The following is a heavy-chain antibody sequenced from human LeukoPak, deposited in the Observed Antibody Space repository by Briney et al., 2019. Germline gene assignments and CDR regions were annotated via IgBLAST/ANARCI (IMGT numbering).Heavy chain of an antibody. V-gene: IGHV3-23*01. D-gene: IGHD3-22*01. CDR2: ITGSGGTT. CDR3: ARDLAMIVVRDAGRPTAGAFDY. J-gene: IGHJ4*02. CDR1: GFTFDTHH. Sequence: QAGGSLRLSCAASGFTFDTHHMSWVRQAPGKGLEWLSDITGSGGTTHYSDSVTGRFTISRDNSKNTLYLQMDSLRVEDTAVYYCARDLAMIVVRDAGRPTAGAFDYWGQGTLVTVSS.